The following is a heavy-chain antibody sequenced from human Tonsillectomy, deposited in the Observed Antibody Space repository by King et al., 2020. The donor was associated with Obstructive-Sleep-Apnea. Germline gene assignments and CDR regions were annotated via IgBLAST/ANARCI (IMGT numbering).Heavy chain of an antibody. V-gene: IGHV3-23*04. CDR3: AKDISGSFFYYFDY. D-gene: IGHD1-26*01. CDR2: ISDSGDST. Sequence: VQLVESGGGLVQPGGSLRLSCAASGFTFSSYAMSWVRQAPGKGLEWVSGISDSGDSTYYADSVKGRFTISRDNSKNTLFLQMNSLKADDTAVYYCAKDISGSFFYYFDYWGQGTLVTVSS. J-gene: IGHJ4*02. CDR1: GFTFSSYA.